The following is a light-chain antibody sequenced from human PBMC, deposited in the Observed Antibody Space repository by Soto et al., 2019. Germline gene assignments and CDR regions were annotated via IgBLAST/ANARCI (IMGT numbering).Light chain of an antibody. CDR3: QQYYSPPPT. Sequence: DIVMTQSPDSLAVSLGERATINCKSSQSVLYSSNNKNYLAWYQQKPGQPPKLVIYWASTRKSGVPDRFSGSGSGTDFTLTISSLQAEDVAVYYCQQYYSPPPTFGQGTKVEVK. V-gene: IGKV4-1*01. CDR1: QSVLYSSNNKNY. CDR2: WAS. J-gene: IGKJ1*01.